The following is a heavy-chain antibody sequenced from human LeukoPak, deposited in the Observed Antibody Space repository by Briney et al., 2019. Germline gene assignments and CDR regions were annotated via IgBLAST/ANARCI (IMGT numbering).Heavy chain of an antibody. CDR3: ARSARERSRDGYRTQ. CDR2: ISSSSRYI. Sequence: PGGSLRLSCAASGFTFSSYSMNWVRQAPGKGLEWVSSISSSSRYIYYADSVKGRFTISRDNAKNSLYLQMNSLRAEDTAVYYCARSARERSRDGYRTQWGQGTLVTVSS. V-gene: IGHV3-21*06. CDR1: GFTFSSYS. J-gene: IGHJ4*02. D-gene: IGHD5-24*01.